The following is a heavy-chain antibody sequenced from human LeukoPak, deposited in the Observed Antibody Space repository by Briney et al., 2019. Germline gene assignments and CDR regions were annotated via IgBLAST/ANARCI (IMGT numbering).Heavy chain of an antibody. CDR1: GYTFTSYY. J-gene: IGHJ4*02. D-gene: IGHD1-26*01. CDR2: INPSGGST. CDR3: ARTLVGATSFDY. V-gene: IGHV1-46*01. Sequence: RASVKVSCKASGYTFTSYYMHWVRQAPGRGLEWMGIINPSGGSTSYAQKFQGRVTMTRDTSTSTVYMELSSLRSEDTAVYYCARTLVGATSFDYWGQGTLVTVSS.